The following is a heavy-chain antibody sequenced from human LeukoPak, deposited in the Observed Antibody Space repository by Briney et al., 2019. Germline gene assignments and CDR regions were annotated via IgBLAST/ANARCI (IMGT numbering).Heavy chain of an antibody. CDR3: AREGYASGTRYGMDV. CDR1: GFTVTNNY. CDR2: IYAGGTT. J-gene: IGHJ6*02. D-gene: IGHD3-10*01. V-gene: IGHV3-66*01. Sequence: GGSLRLSCAASGFTVTNNYMSWVRQAPGKGLEWVSVIYAGGTTSYADSVKGRFTISRDSSRNTLYLQMNSLRAEDTAVYYCAREGYASGTRYGMDVWGQGTTVTVSS.